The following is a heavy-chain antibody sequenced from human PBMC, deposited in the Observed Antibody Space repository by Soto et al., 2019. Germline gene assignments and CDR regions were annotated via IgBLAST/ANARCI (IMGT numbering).Heavy chain of an antibody. CDR3: ARDESAGSSTSN. D-gene: IGHD2-2*01. J-gene: IGHJ4*02. Sequence: DVQLVESGGGLVKPGGSLRLSCVASGPTFSTYGMNWIRQTQGKGLEWVSSITSSGSYIHYADSVQGRFTVSRDNAKNSMYLQMNSLRVEDTAVYFCARDESAGSSTSNWGQGTLVTVSS. CDR1: GPTFSTYG. CDR2: ITSSGSYI. V-gene: IGHV3-21*01.